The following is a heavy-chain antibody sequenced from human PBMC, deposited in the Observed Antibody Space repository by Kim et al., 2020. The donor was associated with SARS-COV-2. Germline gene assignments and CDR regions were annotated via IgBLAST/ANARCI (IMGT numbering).Heavy chain of an antibody. Sequence: GGSLTLSCAASGFTFSSYGMHWVRQAPGKGLEWVAVIWYDGSNKYYADSVKGRFTISRDNSKNTLYLQMNSLRAEDTAVYYCARDGPVEMATILQDDAFDIWGQGTMVTVSS. J-gene: IGHJ3*02. D-gene: IGHD5-12*01. CDR1: GFTFSSYG. V-gene: IGHV3-33*01. CDR2: IWYDGSNK. CDR3: ARDGPVEMATILQDDAFDI.